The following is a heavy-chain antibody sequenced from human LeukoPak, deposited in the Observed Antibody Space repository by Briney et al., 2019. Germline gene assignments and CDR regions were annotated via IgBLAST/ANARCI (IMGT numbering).Heavy chain of an antibody. CDR1: GFTFDDYA. J-gene: IGHJ4*02. Sequence: GRSLRLSCAASGFTFDDYAMHWVRQAPGKGLEWVSGISWNSGSIGYADSVKGRFTISRDNAKNSLYLQMNSLRAEDTALYYCAKGLYYYDSSGYWGSLFDYWGQGTLVTVSS. V-gene: IGHV3-9*01. CDR3: AKGLYYYDSSGYWGSLFDY. CDR2: ISWNSGSI. D-gene: IGHD3-22*01.